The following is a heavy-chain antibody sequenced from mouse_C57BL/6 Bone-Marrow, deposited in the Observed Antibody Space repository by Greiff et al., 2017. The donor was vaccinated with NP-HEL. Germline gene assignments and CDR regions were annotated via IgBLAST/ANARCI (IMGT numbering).Heavy chain of an antibody. V-gene: IGHV1-81*01. Sequence: VQLQQSGAELVRPGASVKLSCKASGYTFTSYGMRWVKQRPGQGLEWIGEIYPRSGNTYYNEKFKGKATLTADNSSSTAYMQLSSLTSEDSAVYVCARVDYSNWCAYWGQGTRVTVSA. J-gene: IGHJ3*01. CDR1: GYTFTSYG. D-gene: IGHD2-5*01. CDR2: IYPRSGNT. CDR3: ARVDYSNWCAY.